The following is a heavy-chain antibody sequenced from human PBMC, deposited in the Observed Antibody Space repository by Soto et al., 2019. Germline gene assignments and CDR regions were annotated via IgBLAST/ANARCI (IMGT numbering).Heavy chain of an antibody. CDR3: ARMSGTYYVPDY. D-gene: IGHD1-26*01. Sequence: QVQLQESGPRLVEASQTLSLTCTVSNASITSSGYYWSWVRQPPGKMLEWIGYIYHSGSTFYSPSLRSRLTMSVDTSKNQFSLTLRSVTAADTAVYHCARMSGTYYVPDYWGQGTLVTVSS. CDR1: NASITSSGYY. J-gene: IGHJ4*02. V-gene: IGHV4-31*03. CDR2: IYHSGST.